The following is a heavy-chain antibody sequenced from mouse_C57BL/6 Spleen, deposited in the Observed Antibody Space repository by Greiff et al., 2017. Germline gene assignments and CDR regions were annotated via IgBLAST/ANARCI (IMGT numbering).Heavy chain of an antibody. CDR1: GYTFTSYW. CDR2: IDPSDSYT. V-gene: IGHV1-59*01. D-gene: IGHD3-1*01. J-gene: IGHJ4*01. Sequence: QVQLQQPGAELVRPGTSVKLSCKASGYTFTSYWMHWVKQRPGQGLEWIGVIDPSDSYTNYNQKFKGKATLTVDTSSSTAYMQLSSLTSEDSAVYYCARSGGDMDYWGQGTSVTVSS. CDR3: ARSGGDMDY.